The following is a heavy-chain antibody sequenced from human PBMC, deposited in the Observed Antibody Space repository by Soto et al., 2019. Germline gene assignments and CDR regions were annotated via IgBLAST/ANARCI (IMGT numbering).Heavy chain of an antibody. CDR2: IAYDGSNK. V-gene: IGHV3-30*18. Sequence: PRLSCAASGFTFSSYGMHWVRQAPGKGLEWVAVIAYDGSNKYYADSVKGRFTISRDNSKNTLYLQMNSLRAEDTAVYYCAKMGATSLFDYWGQGTLVTVSS. D-gene: IGHD1-26*01. J-gene: IGHJ4*02. CDR1: GFTFSSYG. CDR3: AKMGATSLFDY.